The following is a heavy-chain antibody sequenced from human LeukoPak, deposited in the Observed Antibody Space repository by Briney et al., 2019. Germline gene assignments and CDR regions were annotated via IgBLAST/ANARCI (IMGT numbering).Heavy chain of an antibody. J-gene: IGHJ6*03. V-gene: IGHV3-30*01. CDR1: GFTFSSYA. CDR3: ARGDHDSSGYQYLQEGYMDV. D-gene: IGHD3-22*01. Sequence: GRSLRLSCAASGFTFSSYAMHWVRQAPGKGLEWVAVISYDGSNKYYADSVKGRFTISRDNSKNTLYLQMNSLRAEDTAVYYCARGDHDSSGYQYLQEGYMDVWGKGTTVTVSS. CDR2: ISYDGSNK.